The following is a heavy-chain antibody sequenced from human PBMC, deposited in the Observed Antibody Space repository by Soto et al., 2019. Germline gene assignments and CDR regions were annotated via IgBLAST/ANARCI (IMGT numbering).Heavy chain of an antibody. J-gene: IGHJ4*02. Sequence: EVQLVESGGGLVQPGRSLRLSCAASGITFDDFAMHWVRQAPGKGLEWVSGINWDGDFLDYADSVKGRLTISRDKAKNSLYLQMSSLRREDTALYFCALGSSSSLYSLNYLGQGTLVTVSS. CDR1: GITFDDFA. CDR3: ALGSSSSLYSLNY. D-gene: IGHD6-6*01. CDR2: INWDGDFL. V-gene: IGHV3-9*01.